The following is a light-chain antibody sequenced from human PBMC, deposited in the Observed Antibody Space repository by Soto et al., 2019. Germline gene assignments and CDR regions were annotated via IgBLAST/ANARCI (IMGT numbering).Light chain of an antibody. CDR1: QTISGW. Sequence: DIQMPQSPSTLSASVGETVTITCRASQTISGWLAWYQQRPGKAPNLLIFDASTLESGVPSRFSGSGSGTTFTLTISSLQSDDFATYYCLQYNGYYRTFGQGTKVDIK. J-gene: IGKJ1*01. V-gene: IGKV1-5*01. CDR2: DAS. CDR3: LQYNGYYRT.